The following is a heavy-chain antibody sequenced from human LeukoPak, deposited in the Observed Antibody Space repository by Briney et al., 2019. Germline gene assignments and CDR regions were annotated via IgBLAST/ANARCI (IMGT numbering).Heavy chain of an antibody. Sequence: GGSLRLSCAASGFTFSSYWMSWVRQAPGKGLEWVSGINWNGGATGHADSVKGRFTISRDNAKNSLFLQMNSLRAEDTALYYCATRSRGYSYGGFDYWGQGTLVTVSS. J-gene: IGHJ4*02. CDR2: INWNGGAT. CDR1: GFTFSSYW. D-gene: IGHD5-18*01. V-gene: IGHV3-20*04. CDR3: ATRSRGYSYGGFDY.